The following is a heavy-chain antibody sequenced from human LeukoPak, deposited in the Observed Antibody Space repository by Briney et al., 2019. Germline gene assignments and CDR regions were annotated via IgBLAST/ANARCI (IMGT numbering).Heavy chain of an antibody. Sequence: GRSLRLSCAASGFTFDEYGMHWVRQAPGKGLEWVSGISWNSGRIRYADSVKGRFTISRDNAKNSLYLQMNSLRAEDTALYYCAKAHVVTAIQPDAFDIWGQGTMVTVS. V-gene: IGHV3-9*01. CDR2: ISWNSGRI. D-gene: IGHD2-21*02. CDR1: GFTFDEYG. CDR3: AKAHVVTAIQPDAFDI. J-gene: IGHJ3*02.